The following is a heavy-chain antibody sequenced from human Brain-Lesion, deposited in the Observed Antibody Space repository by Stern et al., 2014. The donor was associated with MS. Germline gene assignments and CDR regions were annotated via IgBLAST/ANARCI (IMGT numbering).Heavy chain of an antibody. CDR2: INSDGSTT. Sequence: EVQLVQSGGGLVQPGGSLRLSCAASGFTFSNSWMRWVRQAPGKGLEWVSRINSDGSTTTYAGSVQGRLLISRANAQHTLYVQMRSLRAEDPAVYYCAILSGPYHHWGQGTLVTVSS. CDR1: GFTFSNSW. D-gene: IGHD3-10*01. J-gene: IGHJ5*02. V-gene: IGHV3-74*02. CDR3: AILSGPYHH.